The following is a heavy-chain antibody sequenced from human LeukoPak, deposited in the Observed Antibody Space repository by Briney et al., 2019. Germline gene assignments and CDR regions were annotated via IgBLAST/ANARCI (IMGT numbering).Heavy chain of an antibody. V-gene: IGHV3-30*03. J-gene: IGHJ4*02. CDR1: GFTFSSYG. D-gene: IGHD3-16*01. Sequence: GGSLRLSCAASGFTFSSYGMHWVRQAPGKGLEWVAVISYDGSNKYYADSVKGRFTISRDNSKNTLYLQMNSLRAEDTAVYYCAGIMLTQVDYFDYWGQGTLVTVSS. CDR3: AGIMLTQVDYFDY. CDR2: ISYDGSNK.